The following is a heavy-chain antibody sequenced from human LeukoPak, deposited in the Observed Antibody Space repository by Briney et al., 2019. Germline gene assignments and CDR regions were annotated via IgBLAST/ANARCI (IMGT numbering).Heavy chain of an antibody. D-gene: IGHD3-10*01. V-gene: IGHV3-23*01. Sequence: GGSLRLSCAASGFTFSSYAMSWVRQAPGKGLEWVSAISGSGGSTYYADSVKGRFTISRDNSKNTLYLQMNSLRAEDTAVYYCARGRTYYYGSGSWGWDRYYYMDVWGKGTTVTISS. J-gene: IGHJ6*03. CDR3: ARGRTYYYGSGSWGWDRYYYMDV. CDR1: GFTFSSYA. CDR2: ISGSGGST.